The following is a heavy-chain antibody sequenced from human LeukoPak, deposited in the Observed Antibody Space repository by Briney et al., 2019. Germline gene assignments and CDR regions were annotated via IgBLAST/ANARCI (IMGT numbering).Heavy chain of an antibody. CDR1: GYTFTGYY. D-gene: IGHD3-10*01. CDR3: ARDLSYYGSGISYFDF. J-gene: IGHJ4*02. Sequence: ASVKVSCTASGYTFTGYYIHWVRQAPGQGLEWMGWINPNSGGTNYAQKFQDRVTMTRDTSISTAYMELSRLRSDDAAVYYCARDLSYYGSGISYFDFWGQGTLVTVSS. V-gene: IGHV1-2*02. CDR2: INPNSGGT.